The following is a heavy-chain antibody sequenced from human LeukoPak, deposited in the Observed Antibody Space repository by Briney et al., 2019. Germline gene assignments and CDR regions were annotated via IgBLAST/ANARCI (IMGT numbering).Heavy chain of an antibody. D-gene: IGHD3-10*01. CDR1: GFTFSSYE. Sequence: GGSLRLSCAASGFTFSSYEMNWVRQAPGKGLEWVSYISSSGSTIYYADSVKGRFTISRDNAKNSLYLQMNSLRAEDTAVYYCARVVVRGVHNQLDYCGQGTLVTVSS. CDR3: ARVVVRGVHNQLDY. V-gene: IGHV3-48*03. CDR2: ISSSGSTI. J-gene: IGHJ4*02.